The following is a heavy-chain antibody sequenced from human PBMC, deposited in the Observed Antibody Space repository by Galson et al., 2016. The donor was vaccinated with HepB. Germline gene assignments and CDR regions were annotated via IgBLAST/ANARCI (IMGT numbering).Heavy chain of an antibody. J-gene: IGHJ4*02. CDR2: IHHSGST. Sequence: ETLSLTCAVSGGSIRRSNWWSWVRQPTGKGLEWIGEIHHSGSTTYNPSLNGRVTISLDKSNNQLSLKLSSMTAADTAFYYCATGEGSIAVAGYLDYWGQGTLVTVSS. CDR3: ATGEGSIAVAGYLDY. CDR1: GGSIRRSNW. V-gene: IGHV4-4*02. D-gene: IGHD6-19*01.